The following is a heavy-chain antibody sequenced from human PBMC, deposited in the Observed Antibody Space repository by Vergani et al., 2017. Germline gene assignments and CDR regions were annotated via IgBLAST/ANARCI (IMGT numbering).Heavy chain of an antibody. Sequence: QVQLVQSGAEVKKPGSSVKVSCKASGGTFSSYAISWVRQAPGQGLEWMGGIIPIFGTANYAQKFQGRVTITADKSTSTAYMELSSLRSEDTAVYYCARLLFGELSPRTYYYYGMDVWGQGTTVTVSS. J-gene: IGHJ6*02. CDR3: ARLLFGELSPRTYYYYGMDV. CDR1: GGTFSSYA. D-gene: IGHD3-10*01. V-gene: IGHV1-69*06. CDR2: IIPIFGTA.